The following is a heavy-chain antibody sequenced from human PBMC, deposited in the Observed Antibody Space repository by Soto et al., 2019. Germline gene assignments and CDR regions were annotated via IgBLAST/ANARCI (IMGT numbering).Heavy chain of an antibody. CDR2: VYYTGTT. CDR3: ARLGGYYHSLDT. D-gene: IGHD3-22*01. CDR1: GGSINNYY. J-gene: IGHJ5*02. Sequence: QVQLQESGPGLVKPSETLSLTCTVSGGSINNYYCTWIRQPPGMGLEWIGYVYYTGTTSYNPSLKSRVTISIDGSKKQISLKLSSVTAGDTAFYYCARLGGYYHSLDTWGQGTLVTVSS. V-gene: IGHV4-59*08.